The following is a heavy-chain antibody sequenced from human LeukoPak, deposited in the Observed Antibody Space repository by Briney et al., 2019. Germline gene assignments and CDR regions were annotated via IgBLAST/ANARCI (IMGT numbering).Heavy chain of an antibody. D-gene: IGHD1-26*01. CDR2: IYTSGST. CDR1: GGSISSYY. Sequence: PSETLSLTCTVSGGSISSYYWSWIRQPAGKGLEWIGRIYTSGSTNYNPSLKSRVTMSVDTSKNQFSLQLSSVTAADTALYYCARARGEPSIYYFDYWGQGTLVTVSS. V-gene: IGHV4-4*07. J-gene: IGHJ4*02. CDR3: ARARGEPSIYYFDY.